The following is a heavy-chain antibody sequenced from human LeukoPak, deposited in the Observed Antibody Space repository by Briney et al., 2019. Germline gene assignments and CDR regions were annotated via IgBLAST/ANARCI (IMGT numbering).Heavy chain of an antibody. J-gene: IGHJ4*02. Sequence: GGSLRLSCAAFGFTFSRHGMSWVRQAPGKGLEWVSAISGSGGSTYYADSVKGRFTISRDNSKNTLYLQMNSLRAEDTAVYYCAKVLLWFGELYFDYWGQGTLVTVSS. CDR1: GFTFSRHG. CDR2: ISGSGGST. V-gene: IGHV3-23*01. D-gene: IGHD3-10*01. CDR3: AKVLLWFGELYFDY.